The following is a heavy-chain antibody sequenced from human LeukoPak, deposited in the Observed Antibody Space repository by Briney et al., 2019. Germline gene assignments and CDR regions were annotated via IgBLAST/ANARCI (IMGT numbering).Heavy chain of an antibody. J-gene: IGHJ4*02. CDR1: GFSLNTLEVS. Sequence: SGPALVKPTQTLTLTCTFSGFSLNTLEVSINWIRQPPGKALEWLARIDWDDDKYYTTSLKTRLAISKDTSKTQVVLTITNMDPLDTATYYCARGRYYFDSWGQGTLVTVSS. CDR2: IDWDDDK. CDR3: ARGRYYFDS. V-gene: IGHV2-70*11.